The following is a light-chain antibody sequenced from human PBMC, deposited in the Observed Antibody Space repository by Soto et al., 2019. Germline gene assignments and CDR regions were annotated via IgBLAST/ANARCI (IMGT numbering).Light chain of an antibody. CDR1: SSDVGGYNY. CDR3: SSYTSSSTLEVV. V-gene: IGLV2-14*03. J-gene: IGLJ2*01. CDR2: DVS. Sequence: QSALTQPASVSGSPGQSITISCTGTSSDVGGYNYVSWYQHHPGKAPKLIIYDVSNRPSGVSNRFSGSKSGNTASLTISGLRAEDEADYYCSSYTSSSTLEVVFGGGTKLTVL.